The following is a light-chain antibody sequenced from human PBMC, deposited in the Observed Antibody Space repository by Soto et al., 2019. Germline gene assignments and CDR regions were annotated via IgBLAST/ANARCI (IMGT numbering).Light chain of an antibody. Sequence: QSVLTQPPSASGSPGQSVTISCTGTSSDVGAYKYVSWYQQYPGKAPKLMIYEVSKRPSGVPARFSGSKSGNTASLTVSGLQSDDEADYYCTSYVGSDTWVFGGGTKLTVL. V-gene: IGLV2-8*01. CDR3: TSYVGSDTWV. CDR1: SSDVGAYKY. CDR2: EVS. J-gene: IGLJ3*02.